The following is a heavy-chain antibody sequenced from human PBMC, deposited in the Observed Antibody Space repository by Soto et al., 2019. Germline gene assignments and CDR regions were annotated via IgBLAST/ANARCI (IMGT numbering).Heavy chain of an antibody. J-gene: IGHJ6*02. CDR2: INPKSGGT. Sequence: ASVKVSCKASGYSFTDYHIHWVRQAPGQGLEWLGRINPKSGGTSTAQKFQGWVTMTTDTSISTASMELTRLRSDDTAVYYCARDPGIVVYYYYYGMDVWGQGTTVTVSS. D-gene: IGHD3-22*01. V-gene: IGHV1-2*04. CDR1: GYSFTDYH. CDR3: ARDPGIVVYYYYYGMDV.